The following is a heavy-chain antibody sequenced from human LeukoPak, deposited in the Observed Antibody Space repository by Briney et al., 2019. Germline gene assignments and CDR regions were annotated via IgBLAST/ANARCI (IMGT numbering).Heavy chain of an antibody. J-gene: IGHJ4*02. D-gene: IGHD3-10*01. CDR2: IKANTDGGTT. CDR1: GFTFTYAW. Sequence: PGGSLRLSCAASGFTFTYAWMKWVRQAPGKGLEWVGRIKANTDGGTTDYAAPLKGRFTISRDDSKSTLYLQMNSLRIEDTGVNYCTTGTMGSGSSDYWGQGTLVTVSP. V-gene: IGHV3-15*01. CDR3: TTGTMGSGSSDY.